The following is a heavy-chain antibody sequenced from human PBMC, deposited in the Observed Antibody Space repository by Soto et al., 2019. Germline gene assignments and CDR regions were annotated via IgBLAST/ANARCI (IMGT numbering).Heavy chain of an antibody. J-gene: IGHJ4*02. Sequence: EVQLVESGGGLVQPGGSLRLSCAASGFSVSSNYMYWVRRAPGKGLECVSLIYSGGSTDHADSVKDRFTISRDNSKNTLYLQMNSLRAEDTAVYYCARRHYYGSDWGQGTLVTVSS. D-gene: IGHD3-10*01. CDR2: IYSGGST. CDR1: GFSVSSNY. V-gene: IGHV3-66*04. CDR3: ARRHYYGSD.